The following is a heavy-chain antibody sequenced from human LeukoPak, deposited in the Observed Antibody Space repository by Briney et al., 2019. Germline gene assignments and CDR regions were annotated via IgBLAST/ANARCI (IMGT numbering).Heavy chain of an antibody. J-gene: IGHJ4*02. CDR3: ATRAARPGPIDY. CDR2: ISSSSYI. D-gene: IGHD6-6*01. Sequence: NPGGSLRLSCAASGFTFSSYSMNWVRQAPGKGLEWVSSISSSSYIYYADSVKGRFTISRDNSKNTLYLQMNSLRAEDTAVYYCATRAARPGPIDYWGQGTLVTVSS. CDR1: GFTFSSYS. V-gene: IGHV3-21*04.